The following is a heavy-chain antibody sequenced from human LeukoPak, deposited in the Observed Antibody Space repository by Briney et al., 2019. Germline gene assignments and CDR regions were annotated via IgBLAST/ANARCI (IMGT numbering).Heavy chain of an antibody. V-gene: IGHV4-59*08. CDR3: ASSGSGYYYVFDY. CDR1: GGAISSYY. J-gene: IGHJ4*02. Sequence: NPSETVSLTCTVSGGAISSYYWSWIRQPPGKGLEWIGYIYYSGSNNYNPSLKSRVTISLDTSKNQFSLKLSSVTAADTAVYYCASSGSGYYYVFDYWGQGTLVTVSS. D-gene: IGHD3-22*01. CDR2: IYYSGSN.